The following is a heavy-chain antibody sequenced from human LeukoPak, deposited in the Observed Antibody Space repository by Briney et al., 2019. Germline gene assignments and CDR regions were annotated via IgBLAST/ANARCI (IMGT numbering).Heavy chain of an antibody. CDR3: ARGVEPLAANTLAY. Sequence: GGSLRLSCAASGFTVITNDMTWVRQAPGKGLEWVSVLYSDGNAKYADSVQGRFTTSRDNSKNTLYLEMNSLSPDDTAVYYCARGVEPLAANTLAYWGQGTLVTVSS. D-gene: IGHD1-14*01. CDR2: LYSDGNA. CDR1: GFTVITND. J-gene: IGHJ4*02. V-gene: IGHV3-53*01.